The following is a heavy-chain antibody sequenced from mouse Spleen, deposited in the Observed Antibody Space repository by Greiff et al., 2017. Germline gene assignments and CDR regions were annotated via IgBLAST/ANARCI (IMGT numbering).Heavy chain of an antibody. V-gene: IGHV1-50*01. CDR1: GYTFTSYW. Sequence: QVQLKQPGAELVKPGASVKLSCKASGYTFTSYWMQWVKQRPGQGLEWIGEIDPSDSYTNYNQKFKGKATLTVDTSSSTAYMQLSSLTSEDSAVYYCAREGHYYGSSSRYFDVWGAGTTVTVSS. CDR2: IDPSDSYT. J-gene: IGHJ1*01. CDR3: AREGHYYGSSSRYFDV. D-gene: IGHD1-1*01.